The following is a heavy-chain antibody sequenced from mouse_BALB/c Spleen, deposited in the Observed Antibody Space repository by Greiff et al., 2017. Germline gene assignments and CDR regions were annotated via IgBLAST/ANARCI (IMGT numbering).Heavy chain of an antibody. CDR3: ARDYYGSSYAMDY. CDR2: IDPENGNT. Sequence: EVQLHQSGAELVRPGALVKLSCKASGFNIKDYYMHWVMQRPEQGLEWIGWIDPENGNTIYDPKFQGKASITADTSSNTAYLQLSSLTSEDTAVYYCARDYYGSSYAMDYWGQGTSVTVSS. D-gene: IGHD1-1*01. CDR1: GFNIKDYY. V-gene: IGHV14-1*02. J-gene: IGHJ4*01.